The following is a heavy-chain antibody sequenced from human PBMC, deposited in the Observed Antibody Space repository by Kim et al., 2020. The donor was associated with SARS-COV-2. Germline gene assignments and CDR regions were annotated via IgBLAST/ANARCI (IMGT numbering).Heavy chain of an antibody. D-gene: IGHD3-22*01. CDR1: GFTFDDYA. V-gene: IGHV3-9*01. CDR3: AKGGDDYYDSSGYYSMNY. Sequence: GGSLRLSCAASGFTFDDYAMHWVRQAPGKGLEWVSGISWNSGSIGYADSVKGRFTISRDNAKNSLYLQMNSLRAEDTALYYCAKGGDDYYDSSGYYSMNYWGQGTLVTVSS. CDR2: ISWNSGSI. J-gene: IGHJ4*02.